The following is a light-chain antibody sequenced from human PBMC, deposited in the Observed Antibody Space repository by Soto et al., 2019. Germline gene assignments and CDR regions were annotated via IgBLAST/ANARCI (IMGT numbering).Light chain of an antibody. J-gene: IGKJ5*01. CDR1: QSVSSNY. V-gene: IGKV3-20*01. Sequence: EVVLTQSPATLSLSPGERATLSCRASQSVSSNYLAWYQQKPGQAPRLLIYGASSRATGIPDRFSGSGSGTDFTLTIRRLEPEDFAVYICQQYGTSPRTFGQGTRLEIK. CDR3: QQYGTSPRT. CDR2: GAS.